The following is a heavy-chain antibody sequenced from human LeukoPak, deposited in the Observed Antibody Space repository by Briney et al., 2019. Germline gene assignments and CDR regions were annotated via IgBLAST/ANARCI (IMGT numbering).Heavy chain of an antibody. J-gene: IGHJ4*02. Sequence: GESLKISCKGSGYSFTSYWIGWVRQMPGKGLEWMGIIYPGDSDTRYSPSFQGQVTISADKSISTAYLQWSSLKASDTAMYYCARHMGYCSSTSCLGGFFDWGQGTLVTVSS. CDR2: IYPGDSDT. D-gene: IGHD2-2*01. CDR3: ARHMGYCSSTSCLGGFFD. V-gene: IGHV5-51*01. CDR1: GYSFTSYW.